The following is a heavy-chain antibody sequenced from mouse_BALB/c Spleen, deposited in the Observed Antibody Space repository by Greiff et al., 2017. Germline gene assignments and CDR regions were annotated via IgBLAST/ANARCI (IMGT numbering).Heavy chain of an antibody. Sequence: EVQRVESGGGLVQPGGSRKLSCAASGFTFSSFGMHWVRQAPEKGLEWVAYISSGSSTIYYADTVKGRFTISRDNPKNTLFLQMTSLRSEDTAMYYCARSRYDGYYHYYAMDYWGQGTSVTVSS. V-gene: IGHV5-17*02. J-gene: IGHJ4*01. CDR1: GFTFSSFG. CDR3: ARSRYDGYYHYYAMDY. D-gene: IGHD2-3*01. CDR2: ISSGSSTI.